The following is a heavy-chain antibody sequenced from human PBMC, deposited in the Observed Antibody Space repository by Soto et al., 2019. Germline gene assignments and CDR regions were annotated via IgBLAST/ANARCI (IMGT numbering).Heavy chain of an antibody. V-gene: IGHV1-69*13. CDR3: ARGQIVPAAMWYYYYGMDV. CDR1: GGTFSSYA. D-gene: IGHD2-2*01. CDR2: IIPIFGTA. Sequence: GASVKVSCKASGGTFSSYAISWVRQAPGQGLEWMGGIIPIFGTANYAQKFQGRVTITADESTSTAYMELSSLRSEDTAVYYCARGQIVPAAMWYYYYGMDVWGQGTTVTVP. J-gene: IGHJ6*02.